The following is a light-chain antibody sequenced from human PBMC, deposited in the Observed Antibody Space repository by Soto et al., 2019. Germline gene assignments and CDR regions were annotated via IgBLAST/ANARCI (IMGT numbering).Light chain of an antibody. J-gene: IGLJ2*01. V-gene: IGLV7-43*01. CDR3: LLYYGGAQVL. CDR2: STS. CDR1: AGAVTSAYY. Sequence: QAVVTQEPSLTVSPGGTVTLTCASSAGAVTSAYYTNWLQQIPGQAPRALIYSTSEKHSWTPARFSGSLLGGKAALTLSAAQPEDEADYYCLLYYGGAQVLFGGGTKLTVL.